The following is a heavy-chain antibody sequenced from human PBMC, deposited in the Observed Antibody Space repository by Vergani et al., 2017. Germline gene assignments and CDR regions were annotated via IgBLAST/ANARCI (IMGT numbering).Heavy chain of an antibody. Sequence: VQLVESGGGLVQPGGSLRLSCAASGFTFSSYSMNWVRQAPGKGLEWVAVIWYDGSNKYYADSVKGRFTISRDNSKNTLYLQMNSLRAEDTAVYYCARDGASGPAMLPYYYYYYMDVWGKGTTVTVSS. D-gene: IGHD2-15*01. CDR3: ARDGASGPAMLPYYYYYYMDV. CDR1: GFTFSSYS. CDR2: IWYDGSNK. V-gene: IGHV3-33*08. J-gene: IGHJ6*03.